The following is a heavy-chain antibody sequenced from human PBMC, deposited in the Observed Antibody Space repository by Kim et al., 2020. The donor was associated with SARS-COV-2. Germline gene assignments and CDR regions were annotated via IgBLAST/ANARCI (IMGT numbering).Heavy chain of an antibody. V-gene: IGHV4-39*01. Sequence: SETLSLTCTVSGGSISSSSYYWGWIRQPPGKGLEWIGSIYYSGSTYYNPSLKSRVTISVDTSKNQFSLKLSSVTAADTAVYYCAGHGDTIFGVVITLTRGAFDIWGQGTMVTVSS. CDR2: IYYSGST. CDR1: GGSISSSSYY. J-gene: IGHJ3*02. D-gene: IGHD3-3*01. CDR3: AGHGDTIFGVVITLTRGAFDI.